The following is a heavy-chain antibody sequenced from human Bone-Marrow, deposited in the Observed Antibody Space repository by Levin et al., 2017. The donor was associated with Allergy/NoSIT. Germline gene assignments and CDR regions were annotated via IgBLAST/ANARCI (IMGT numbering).Heavy chain of an antibody. Sequence: SETLSLTCAISGDSVSSNSAAWNWIRQSPSRGLEWLGRTYYRSKWYNDYAVSVKSRITINPDTSKNQFSLQLNSVTPEDTAVYYCARDILYGGSSWVDAFDIWGQGTMVTVSS. V-gene: IGHV6-1*01. J-gene: IGHJ3*02. CDR2: TYYRSKWYN. CDR3: ARDILYGGSSWVDAFDI. D-gene: IGHD6-13*01. CDR1: GDSVSSNSAA.